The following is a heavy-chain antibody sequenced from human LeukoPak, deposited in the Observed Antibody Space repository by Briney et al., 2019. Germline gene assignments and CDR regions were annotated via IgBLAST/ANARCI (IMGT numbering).Heavy chain of an antibody. J-gene: IGHJ4*02. V-gene: IGHV4-59*01. CDR2: IYYSGST. Sequence: SETLSLTCTVPGGSISSYYWSWIRQPPGKGLEWIGYIYYSGSTNYNPSLKSRVTISVDTSKNQFSLKLSSVTAADTAVYYCARGRYEVSGQQLEYRGQGTLVTVSS. D-gene: IGHD6-13*01. CDR3: ARGRYEVSGQQLEY. CDR1: GGSISSYY.